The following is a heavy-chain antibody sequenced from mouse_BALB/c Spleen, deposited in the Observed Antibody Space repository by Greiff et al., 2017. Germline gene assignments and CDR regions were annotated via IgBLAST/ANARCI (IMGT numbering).Heavy chain of an antibody. CDR2: INPGSGGT. J-gene: IGHJ4*01. CDR1: GYAFTNYL. Sequence: QVHVKQSGAELVRPGTSVKVSCKASGYAFTNYLIEWVKQRPGQGLEWIGVINPGSGGTNYNEKFKGKATLTADKSSSTAYMQLSSLTSDDSAVYFCAREVRRIDSFYYYAMDYWGQGTSVTVSS. D-gene: IGHD2-14*01. CDR3: AREVRRIDSFYYYAMDY. V-gene: IGHV1-54*01.